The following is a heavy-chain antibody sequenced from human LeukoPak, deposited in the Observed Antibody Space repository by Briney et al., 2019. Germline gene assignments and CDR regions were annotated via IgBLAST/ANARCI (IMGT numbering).Heavy chain of an antibody. J-gene: IGHJ4*02. CDR3: ARERSGWYGGDY. V-gene: IGHV3-53*01. Sequence: GGSLRLSCAASGFTVSSNYMSWVRQAPGKGLEWVSVIYSGGSTYYADSVKGRFTISRDNSKNTLYLQMNSLRAEDTAVYYCARERSGWYGGDYWGQGTLVTVSS. CDR2: IYSGGST. D-gene: IGHD6-19*01. CDR1: GFTVSSNY.